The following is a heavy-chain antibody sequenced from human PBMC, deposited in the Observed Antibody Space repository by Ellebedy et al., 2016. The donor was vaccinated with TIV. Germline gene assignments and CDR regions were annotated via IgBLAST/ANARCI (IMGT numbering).Heavy chain of an antibody. V-gene: IGHV4-34*01. J-gene: IGHJ4*02. CDR3: ARGRVRGVIKAPLLH. CDR1: GGSFSGYY. Sequence: SETLSLXXAVYGGSFSGYYWSWIRQRPGKGLEWIGEINHSGSTNYNPSLKSRVTISVDTSKNQFSLKLSSVTAADTAVYYCARGRVRGVIKAPLLHWGQGTLVTVSS. D-gene: IGHD3-10*01. CDR2: INHSGST.